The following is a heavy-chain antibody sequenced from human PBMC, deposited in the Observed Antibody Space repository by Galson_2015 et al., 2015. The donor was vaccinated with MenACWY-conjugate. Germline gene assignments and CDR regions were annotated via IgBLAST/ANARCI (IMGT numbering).Heavy chain of an antibody. Sequence: QSGAEVTKPGESLTISCPGSGYIFSTYWIAWVRQMPGKGLEWMGMIYPGDTYIRNNPSFEGQVTMSVDKSISTAYLRWSSLKASDTAMYYCTRRLIANFRDAFDFRGQGTMVTVSS. CDR3: TRRLIANFRDAFDF. CDR1: GYIFSTYW. CDR2: IYPGDTYI. D-gene: IGHD2-21*01. J-gene: IGHJ3*01. V-gene: IGHV5-51*01.